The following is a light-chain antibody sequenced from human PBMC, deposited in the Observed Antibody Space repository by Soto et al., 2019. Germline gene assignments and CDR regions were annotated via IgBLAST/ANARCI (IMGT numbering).Light chain of an antibody. J-gene: IGKJ1*01. Sequence: EIVMTQSPATLSVSPGERATLSCRASQSVSSNLAWYQQKPGQPPRVLMYGASTRATGIPARFSGSGSGTEFTLTISSLQPEDFAVYYCQQYNNWPRTFGQGTKVEI. CDR1: QSVSSN. CDR3: QQYNNWPRT. V-gene: IGKV3-15*01. CDR2: GAS.